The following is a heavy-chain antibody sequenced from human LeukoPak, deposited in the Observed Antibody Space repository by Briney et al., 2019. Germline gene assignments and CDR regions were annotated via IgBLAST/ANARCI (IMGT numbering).Heavy chain of an antibody. CDR3: ARGPNSNWSGLDF. Sequence: GGSLRLSCAASGFTFSNFWMHWARQLPGKGLVWVSRISPTGSTTSYADSVKGRFTVSRDNAKNTLYLQVNNLRAEDTAVYYCARGPNSNWSGLDFWGQGTLLTVSS. CDR2: ISPTGSTT. V-gene: IGHV3-74*01. CDR1: GFTFSNFW. J-gene: IGHJ4*02. D-gene: IGHD6-6*01.